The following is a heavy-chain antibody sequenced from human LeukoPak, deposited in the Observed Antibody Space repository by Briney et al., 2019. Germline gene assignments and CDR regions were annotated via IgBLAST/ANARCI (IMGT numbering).Heavy chain of an antibody. CDR2: IYYSGST. D-gene: IGHD4-17*01. CDR3: ARDRRDYGDSRGAFXI. V-gene: IGHV4-59*01. CDR1: GGSISSYY. J-gene: IGHJ3*02. Sequence: SETLSLTCTVSGGSISSYYWSWIRQPPGKGLEWIGYIYYSGSTNYNPSLKSRVTRSVETSKNQFYLKLSYVTAADTAVYYFARDRRDYGDSRGAFXIXXQGTXXTVSX.